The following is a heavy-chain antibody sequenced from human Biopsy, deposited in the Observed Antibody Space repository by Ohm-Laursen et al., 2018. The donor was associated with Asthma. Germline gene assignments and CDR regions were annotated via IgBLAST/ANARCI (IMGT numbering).Heavy chain of an antibody. CDR3: AKRRGYSGHDNDY. CDR2: ISYDGNHK. J-gene: IGHJ4*02. V-gene: IGHV3-30*18. D-gene: IGHD5-12*01. CDR1: GFTFSTYG. Sequence: SLRLSCAAAGFTFSTYGMHWVRQAPGKGLEWVAVISYDGNHKFYEDSVKGRITISRDNSKNTLYLQMNSLRTEDTAVYYCAKRRGYSGHDNDYWGQGTLVIVSS.